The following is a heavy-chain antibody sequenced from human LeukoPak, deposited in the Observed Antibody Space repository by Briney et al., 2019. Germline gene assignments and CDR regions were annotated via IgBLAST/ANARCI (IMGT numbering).Heavy chain of an antibody. CDR1: GFTFRSYA. V-gene: IGHV3-23*01. D-gene: IGHD1-26*01. CDR2: ISGSGGST. CDR3: AKDHAPYSGSYYRYYPFDY. J-gene: IGHJ4*02. Sequence: GGSLRLSCAASGFTFRSYAMSWVRQAPGKGLEWVSAISGSGGSTYYADSVKGRFTISRDNSKNTLYLQMNSLRAEDTAVYYCAKDHAPYSGSYYRYYPFDYWGQGTLVTVSS.